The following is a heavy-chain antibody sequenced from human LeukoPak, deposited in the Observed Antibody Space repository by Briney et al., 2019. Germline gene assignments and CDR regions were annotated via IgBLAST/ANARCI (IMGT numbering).Heavy chain of an antibody. CDR2: ISYDGSNK. J-gene: IGHJ6*04. D-gene: IGHD6-13*01. V-gene: IGHV3-30*04. CDR3: AREIAAAGYYYYYYGMDV. CDR1: GFTFSSYA. Sequence: PGGSLRLSCAASGFTFSSYAMHWVRQAPGKGLEWVAVISYDGSNKYYADSVKGRFTISRDNSKNTLYPQMNSLRAEDTAVYYCAREIAAAGYYYYYYGMDVWGKGTTVTVSS.